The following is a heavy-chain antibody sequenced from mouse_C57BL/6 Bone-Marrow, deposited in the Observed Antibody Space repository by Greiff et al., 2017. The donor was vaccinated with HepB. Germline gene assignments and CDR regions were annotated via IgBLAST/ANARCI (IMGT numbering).Heavy chain of an antibody. V-gene: IGHV1-54*01. CDR3: ARTGYYYGSSL. J-gene: IGHJ3*01. D-gene: IGHD1-1*01. CDR2: INPGSGGT. Sequence: VQLQQSGAELVRPGTSVKVSCKASGYAFTNYLIEWVKQRPGQGLEWIGVINPGSGGTNYNEKFKGKATLTADKSSSTAYMQLSSLTSEDSAVYFCARTGYYYGSSLWGQGTLVTVSA. CDR1: GYAFTNYL.